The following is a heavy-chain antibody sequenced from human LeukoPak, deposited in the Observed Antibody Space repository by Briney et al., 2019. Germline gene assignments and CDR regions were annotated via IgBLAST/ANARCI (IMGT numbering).Heavy chain of an antibody. CDR1: GGSISSSNW. V-gene: IGHV4-4*02. CDR2: IYHSGST. Sequence: LETLSLTCAVSGGSISSSNWWSWVRQPPGQGLEWIGEIYHSGSTNYNPYLKSRVTISVDTSKNQFSLKLSSVTAADTAVYYCSTMVRGPHKYFDYWGQGTLVTVSS. D-gene: IGHD3-10*01. J-gene: IGHJ4*02. CDR3: STMVRGPHKYFDY.